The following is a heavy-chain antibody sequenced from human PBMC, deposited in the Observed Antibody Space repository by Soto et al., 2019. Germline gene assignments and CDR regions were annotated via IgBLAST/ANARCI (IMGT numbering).Heavy chain of an antibody. CDR3: ARGYGGDCWTFAI. CDR1: GFPFGSYA. D-gene: IGHD2-21*02. V-gene: IGHV3-48*02. J-gene: IGHJ3*02. Sequence: EVQLVESGGGLVQPGGSLRLSCAASGFPFGSYAMNWVRQAPGKGLEWISYMSSSSSIHYADSVKGRFTISRDNGKNSLYLQMHSLRDEDTAVYYLARGYGGDCWTFAIWGQGTMVTVSS. CDR2: MSSSSSI.